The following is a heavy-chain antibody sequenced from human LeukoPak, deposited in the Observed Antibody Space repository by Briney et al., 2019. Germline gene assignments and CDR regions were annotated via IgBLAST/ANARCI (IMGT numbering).Heavy chain of an antibody. V-gene: IGHV1-18*01. CDR2: INPYNGNT. CDR1: GYTFNRHG. J-gene: IGHJ4*02. Sequence: ASVKVSCKAAGYTFNRHGITWVRQAPGQGLEWMGWINPYNGNTDYAQKFQGRVTMTTDTSTNTAYMELRSLRSDDTAVYYCVRDNLHPEMMTFGGLIVTLDYWGQGTLVTVSS. CDR3: VRDNLHPEMMTFGGLIVTLDY. D-gene: IGHD3-16*02.